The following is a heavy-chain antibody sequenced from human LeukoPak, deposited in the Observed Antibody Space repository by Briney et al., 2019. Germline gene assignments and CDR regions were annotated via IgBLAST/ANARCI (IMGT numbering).Heavy chain of an antibody. J-gene: IGHJ5*02. V-gene: IGHV3-23*01. Sequence: PGGSLRLSCAASGFTFSSYAMSWLRQAPGKGLEWVSTISGSGGSTYYADSVKGRFTISRDNSKNTLYLQMNSLRADDTAVYYCAKARDIVVVVAASFDPWGQGTLVTVS. CDR1: GFTFSSYA. CDR2: ISGSGGST. D-gene: IGHD2-15*01. CDR3: AKARDIVVVVAASFDP.